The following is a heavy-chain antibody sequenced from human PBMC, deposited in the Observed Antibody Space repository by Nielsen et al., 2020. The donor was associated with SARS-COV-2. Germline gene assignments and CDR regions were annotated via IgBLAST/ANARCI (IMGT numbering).Heavy chain of an antibody. D-gene: IGHD1-20*01. CDR1: GYTFTSYA. CDR3: ARGGFGITGRLASARGREFDP. Sequence: ASVKVSCKASGYTFTSYAMHWVRQAPGQRLEWMGWINAGNGNTKYSQKFQGRVTITRDTSASTAYMELSSLRSEDTAVYYCARGGFGITGRLASARGREFDPWGQGTLVTVSS. J-gene: IGHJ5*02. CDR2: INAGNGNT. V-gene: IGHV1-3*01.